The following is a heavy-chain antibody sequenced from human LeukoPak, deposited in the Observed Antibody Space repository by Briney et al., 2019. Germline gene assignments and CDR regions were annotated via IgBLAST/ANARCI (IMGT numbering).Heavy chain of an antibody. D-gene: IGHD6-13*01. CDR1: GFTFDDYT. J-gene: IGHJ3*02. Sequence: GGSQRLSCAASGFTFDDYTMHWVRHAPGQGLGWVCLISWDGGSTYYADSVKGRFTISRDNSKNSLYLQMNSLRTEDTALYYCAKDMLVAAAGTDAFDIWGQGTMVTVSS. CDR3: AKDMLVAAAGTDAFDI. CDR2: ISWDGGST. V-gene: IGHV3-43*01.